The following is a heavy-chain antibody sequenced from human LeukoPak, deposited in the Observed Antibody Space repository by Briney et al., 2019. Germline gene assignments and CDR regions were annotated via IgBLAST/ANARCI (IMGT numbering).Heavy chain of an antibody. CDR2: SYSGGST. J-gene: IGHJ1*01. D-gene: IGHD6-6*01. V-gene: IGHV3-66*01. CDR1: GFTVSTNY. CDR3: ARDHSPEYNSSAGYFQL. Sequence: GGSLRLSCAASGFTVSTNYMSWDRQAPGKGLEWVSVSYSGGSTYYADSVKGRFTFSRDNSKNTLYLQMNSLRAEDTAVYYCARDHSPEYNSSAGYFQLWGQGTLVTVSS.